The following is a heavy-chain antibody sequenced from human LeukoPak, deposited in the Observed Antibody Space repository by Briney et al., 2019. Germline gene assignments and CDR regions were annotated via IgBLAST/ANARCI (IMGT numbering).Heavy chain of an antibody. Sequence: GVSLRLSCGACVFTFSSYCMNGLRKATGKGLEGVANIKQDGSEKYYVDSVKGRFTISRDNAKNSLYLQMNSLRAEDTAVYYCARDSLGRAATGIAMAYWGQGTLVTVSS. CDR3: ARDSLGRAATGIAMAY. CDR2: IKQDGSEK. CDR1: VFTFSSYC. J-gene: IGHJ4*02. V-gene: IGHV3-7*01. D-gene: IGHD6-13*01.